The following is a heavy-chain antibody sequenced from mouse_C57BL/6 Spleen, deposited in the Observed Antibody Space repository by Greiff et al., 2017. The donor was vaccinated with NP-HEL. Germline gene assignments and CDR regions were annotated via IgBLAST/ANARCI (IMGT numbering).Heavy chain of an antibody. D-gene: IGHD2-2*01. CDR3: ARWGLRYGYDGFAY. J-gene: IGHJ3*01. CDR1: GYTFPDYN. Sequence: VQLQQSGPELVKPGASVKIPCKASGYTFPDYNMDWVKQSHGKSLEWIGDINPNNGGTIYNQKFKGKATLTVDKSSSTAYMELRSLTSEDTAVYYCARWGLRYGYDGFAYWGQGTLVTVSA. V-gene: IGHV1-18*01. CDR2: INPNNGGT.